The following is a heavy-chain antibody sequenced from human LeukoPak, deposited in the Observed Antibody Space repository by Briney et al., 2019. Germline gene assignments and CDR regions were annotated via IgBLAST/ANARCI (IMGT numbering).Heavy chain of an antibody. Sequence: ASETLSLTCTVSGGSISSYYWSWIRQPAGKGLEWIGRIYTSGSTNYNPSLKSRVTISVDTSKNQFSLKLSSVTAADTAVYYCARGYYDILTGYYNFGAEPYYFDYWGQGTLVTVSS. CDR2: IYTSGST. CDR3: ARGYYDILTGYYNFGAEPYYFDY. CDR1: GGSISSYY. J-gene: IGHJ4*02. V-gene: IGHV4-4*07. D-gene: IGHD3-9*01.